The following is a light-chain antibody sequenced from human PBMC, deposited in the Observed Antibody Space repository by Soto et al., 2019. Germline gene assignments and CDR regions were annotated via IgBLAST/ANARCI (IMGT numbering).Light chain of an antibody. CDR1: SSDVGGYNY. V-gene: IGLV2-11*01. CDR2: DVS. Sequence: QSALTQPRSVSGSPGQSVTISCTGTSSDVGGYNYVSWYQQHPGKAPKSMIYDVSQRPSGVPARFSGSKSGNTASLTISGLQAEDEADYYCCSYAGSYTYVFGTGTKVTVL. J-gene: IGLJ1*01. CDR3: CSYAGSYTYV.